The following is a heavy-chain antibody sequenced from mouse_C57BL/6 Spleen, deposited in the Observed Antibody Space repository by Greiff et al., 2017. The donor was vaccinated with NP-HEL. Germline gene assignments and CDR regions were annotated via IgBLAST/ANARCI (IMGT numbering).Heavy chain of an antibody. CDR3: ARGDYENYYYAMDY. CDR1: GYAFSSSW. Sequence: VQRVESGPELVKPGASVKISCKASGYAFSSSWMNWVKQRPGKGLEWIGRIYPGDGDTNYNGKFKGKATLTADKSSSTAYMQLSSLTSEDSAVYFCARGDYENYYYAMDYWGQGTSVTVSS. J-gene: IGHJ4*01. D-gene: IGHD2-4*01. CDR2: IYPGDGDT. V-gene: IGHV1-82*01.